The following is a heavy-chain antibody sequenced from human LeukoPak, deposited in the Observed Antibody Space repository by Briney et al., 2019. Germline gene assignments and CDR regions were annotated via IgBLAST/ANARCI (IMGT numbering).Heavy chain of an antibody. CDR1: GFIFRSYV. V-gene: IGHV3-23*01. CDR2: ISGSGTST. Sequence: GGSLRLSCAASGFIFRSYVMNWVRQTPGKGLEWISSISGSGTSTYYADSVKGRLTTSRDNSKKTLDLQMNRLRAEDTGVYYCVRGIFREYYYYGMDVWGQGTTVTVSS. CDR3: VRGIFREYYYYGMDV. J-gene: IGHJ6*02. D-gene: IGHD3-10*01.